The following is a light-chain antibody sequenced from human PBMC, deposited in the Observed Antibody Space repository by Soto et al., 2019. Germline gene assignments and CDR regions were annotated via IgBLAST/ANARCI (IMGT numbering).Light chain of an antibody. Sequence: QLVLTQSPSASASLGASVKLTCTLSSGHSIYAIAWHQQQPEKGPRYLMKLNSDGSHSKGDGIPDRFSGSSSGAERYLTISSLQSEDEADYYCQTWGTGPVVFGGGTKLTVL. CDR2: LNSDGSH. CDR3: QTWGTGPVV. V-gene: IGLV4-69*01. J-gene: IGLJ2*01. CDR1: SGHSIYA.